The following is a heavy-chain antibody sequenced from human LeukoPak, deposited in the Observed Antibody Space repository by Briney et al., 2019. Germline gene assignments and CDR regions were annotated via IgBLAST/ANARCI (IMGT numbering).Heavy chain of an antibody. D-gene: IGHD2-15*01. CDR2: IYFSGST. Sequence: NPSETLSLTCTVSAGSISNYYWSWIRQPPGKGLEWIGYIYFSGSTNYNPSLKSRVTTSVDTSKNQFSLKLSSVTAADTAVYYCARALTYCSTVSCTYFDYWGQGTLVTVSS. CDR3: ARALTYCSTVSCTYFDY. J-gene: IGHJ4*02. V-gene: IGHV4-59*01. CDR1: AGSISNYY.